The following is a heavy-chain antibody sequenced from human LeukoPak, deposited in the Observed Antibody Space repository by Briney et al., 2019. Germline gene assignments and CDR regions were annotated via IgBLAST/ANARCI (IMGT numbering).Heavy chain of an antibody. J-gene: IGHJ3*01. CDR1: GDSVSSNNAA. CDR3: ARGDRFADAGGVFDR. CDR2: TYYRSKWYN. D-gene: IGHD2-2*01. Sequence: SQTLSLTCAISGDSVSSNNAAWNCIRPSPSRSLEWLVRTYYRSKWYNDYAVSVKSRMTINPDTSKNQFSLQLNSVTPEDTAVYYCARGDRFADAGGVFDRWGPGTMVTVSS. V-gene: IGHV6-1*01.